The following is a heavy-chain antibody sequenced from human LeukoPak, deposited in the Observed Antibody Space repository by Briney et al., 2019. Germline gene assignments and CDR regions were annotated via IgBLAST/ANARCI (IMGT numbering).Heavy chain of an antibody. Sequence: SETLSLTCTVSGGSISSGGYYWSWIRQHPGKGLEWIGYIYYSESTYYNPSLKSRVTISVDTSKNQFSLKLSSVTAADTAVYYCARDYYDSSGYFYYYYGMDVWGQGTTVTVSS. CDR1: GGSISSGGYY. J-gene: IGHJ6*02. V-gene: IGHV4-31*03. CDR3: ARDYYDSSGYFYYYYGMDV. D-gene: IGHD3-22*01. CDR2: IYYSEST.